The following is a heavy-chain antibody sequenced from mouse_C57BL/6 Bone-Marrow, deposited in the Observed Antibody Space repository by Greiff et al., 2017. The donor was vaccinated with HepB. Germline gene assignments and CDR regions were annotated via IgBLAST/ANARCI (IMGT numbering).Heavy chain of an antibody. CDR3: RTGTRWYFDV. Sequence: QVQLQQSGAELVRPGASVTLSCKASGYTFTDYEMHWVKQTPVHGLEWIGAIDPETGGTAYNQKFKGKAILTADKSSSTAYMELRSLTSEDSTVYYCRTGTRWYFDVWGTGTTVTVSS. J-gene: IGHJ1*03. CDR1: GYTFTDYE. V-gene: IGHV1-15*01. D-gene: IGHD4-1*01. CDR2: IDPETGGT.